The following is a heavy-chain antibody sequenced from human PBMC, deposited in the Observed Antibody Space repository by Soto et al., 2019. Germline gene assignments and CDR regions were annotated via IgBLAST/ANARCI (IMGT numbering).Heavy chain of an antibody. CDR1: GFTFSSYS. V-gene: IGHV3-48*01. Sequence: EVQLVESGGGLIQTGGSLRLSCAASGFTFSSYSMNWVRQAPGKGLEWVSYISSSSSTIYYADSVKGRFTISRDNAKNSLYLQMNSLRAEDTAVYYCARDSSGDYYYYMDVWGKGTTVTVSS. J-gene: IGHJ6*03. CDR3: ARDSSGDYYYYMDV. D-gene: IGHD4-17*01. CDR2: ISSSSSTI.